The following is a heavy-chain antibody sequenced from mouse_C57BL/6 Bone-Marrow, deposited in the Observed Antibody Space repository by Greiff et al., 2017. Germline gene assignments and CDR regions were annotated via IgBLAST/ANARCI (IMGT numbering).Heavy chain of an antibody. J-gene: IGHJ3*01. CDR1: GYTFTSYW. V-gene: IGHV1-72*01. D-gene: IGHD1-1*01. Sequence: QVQLQQPGAELVKPGASVKLSCKASGYTFTSYWMHWVKQRPGRGLEWIGRIDPNSGGTKYNEKFKSKATLTVDKPSSTAYMQLSSLTSEDSAVYYCAREKGEIYDNGSSPFAYWGQGTLVTVSA. CDR3: AREKGEIYDNGSSPFAY. CDR2: IDPNSGGT.